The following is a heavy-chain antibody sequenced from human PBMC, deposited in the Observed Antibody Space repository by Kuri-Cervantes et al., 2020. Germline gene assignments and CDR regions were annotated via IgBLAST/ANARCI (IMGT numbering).Heavy chain of an antibody. D-gene: IGHD4-23*01. CDR1: GYTFTSYD. J-gene: IGHJ6*02. V-gene: IGHV1-8*01. CDR3: AREGGVTLNQGHYYYGMDV. Sequence: ASVKVSCKASGYTFTSYDINWVRQATGQGLEWMGWMNPNSGNTGYAQKFQGRVTMTRNTSISTAYMELSSLRSEDTAVYYCAREGGVTLNQGHYYYGMDVWGQGTTVTVSS. CDR2: MNPNSGNT.